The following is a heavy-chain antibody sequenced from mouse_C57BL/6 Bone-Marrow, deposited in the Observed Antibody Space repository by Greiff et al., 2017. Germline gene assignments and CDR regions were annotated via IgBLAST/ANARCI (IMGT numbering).Heavy chain of an antibody. J-gene: IGHJ2*01. D-gene: IGHD1-1*01. CDR3: TPTTVVDFDY. CDR2: IDPANGDT. Sequence: VQLQQSGAELVRPGASVKLSCTASGFNIKDDYMHWVKQRPEQGLEWIGWIDPANGDTEYASKFQGKATITADTSSNTAYLQLSSLTSEDTAVYYCTPTTVVDFDYWGQGTTLTVSS. V-gene: IGHV14-4*01. CDR1: GFNIKDDY.